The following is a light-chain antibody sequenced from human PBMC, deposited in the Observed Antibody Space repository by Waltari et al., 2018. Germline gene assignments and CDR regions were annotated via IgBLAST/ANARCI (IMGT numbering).Light chain of an antibody. CDR3: SSYAGSNRV. J-gene: IGLJ3*02. CDR1: SSDVGGYVY. CDR2: EVN. V-gene: IGLV2-8*01. Sequence: QSALTQPPSASGSLGQSVTISCTGISSDVGGYVYVSWYQQHPGKAPKVIIYEVNKRPSGVPGRFSGSRSGNTASLTVSGLQAEEEADYYCSSYAGSNRVFGGGTRLTVL.